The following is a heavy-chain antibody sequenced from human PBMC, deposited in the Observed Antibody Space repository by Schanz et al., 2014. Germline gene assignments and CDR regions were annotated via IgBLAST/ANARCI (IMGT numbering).Heavy chain of an antibody. J-gene: IGHJ4*02. Sequence: QVQLVQSGAEAKKPGASVKVSCRASGYPFTSDDITWVRQAPGQGLEWMGWMNPNSGDAGFAQKFRGRVTMTRNTSMSTAYIELHILTSEDTAVYYCARGRTFDYWGQGTLVTVSS. V-gene: IGHV1-8*01. CDR1: GYPFTSDD. CDR3: ARGRTFDY. CDR2: MNPNSGDA.